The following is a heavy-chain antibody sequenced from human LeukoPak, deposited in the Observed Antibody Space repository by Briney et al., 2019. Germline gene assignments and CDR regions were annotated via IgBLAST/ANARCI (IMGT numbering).Heavy chain of an antibody. V-gene: IGHV4-39*07. Sequence: SETLSLTCTVSGGSISSSSYYWGWIRQPPGKGLEWIGSIYYSGSTYYNPSLKSRVTISVDTSKNRFSLKLSSVTAADTAVYYCASGGVATTLIDYWGQGTLVTVSS. J-gene: IGHJ4*02. CDR1: GGSISSSSYY. D-gene: IGHD5-12*01. CDR2: IYYSGST. CDR3: ASGGVATTLIDY.